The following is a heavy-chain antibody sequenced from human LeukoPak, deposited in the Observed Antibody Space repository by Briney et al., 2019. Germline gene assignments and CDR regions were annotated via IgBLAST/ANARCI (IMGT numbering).Heavy chain of an antibody. Sequence: GGSLRLSCAASGFTFSSYGMHWVRQAPGKGLEWVAVIWYDGSNKYYADSVKGRFTISRDNSKSTLYLQMNSLRAEDTAVYYCARGPYYYGSVRDAFDIWGQGTMVTVSS. V-gene: IGHV3-33*01. CDR1: GFTFSSYG. CDR2: IWYDGSNK. CDR3: ARGPYYYGSVRDAFDI. D-gene: IGHD3-10*01. J-gene: IGHJ3*02.